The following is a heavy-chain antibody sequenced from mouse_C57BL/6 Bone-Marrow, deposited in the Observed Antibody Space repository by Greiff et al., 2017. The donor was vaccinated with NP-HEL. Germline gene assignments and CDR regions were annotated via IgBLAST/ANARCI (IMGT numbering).Heavy chain of an antibody. CDR1: GYTFTDYY. V-gene: IGHV1-76*01. CDR2: IYPGSGNT. CDR3: AREGKGAMDY. Sequence: QVHVKQSGAELVRPGASVKLSCKASGYTFTDYYINWVKQRPGQGLEWIARIYPGSGNTYYNEKFKGKATLTAEKSSSTAYMQLSSLTSEDSAVYFCAREGKGAMDYWGQGTSVTVSS. J-gene: IGHJ4*01.